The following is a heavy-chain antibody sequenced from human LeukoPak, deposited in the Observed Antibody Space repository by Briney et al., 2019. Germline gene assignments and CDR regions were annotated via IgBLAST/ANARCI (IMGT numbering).Heavy chain of an antibody. CDR3: AKDRGEARHYDVLAAVDS. CDR1: GFTFNNYD. V-gene: IGHV3-23*01. J-gene: IGHJ4*02. Sequence: GGSLRLSCAASGFTFNNYDLSWVRQAPGKGLEWVASISGRGSTTYYAEHLKGRFTISRDNSKKTLDLQMHSLRAEDTALYYCAKDRGEARHYDVLAAVDSWGQGTLVTVSS. CDR2: ISGRGSTT. D-gene: IGHD3-3*01.